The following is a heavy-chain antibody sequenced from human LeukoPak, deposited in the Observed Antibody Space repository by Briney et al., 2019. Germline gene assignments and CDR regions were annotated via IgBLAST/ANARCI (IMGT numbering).Heavy chain of an antibody. D-gene: IGHD3-3*02. CDR1: GFTLSSYA. CDR3: ARAPPSRHFFDY. J-gene: IGHJ4*02. V-gene: IGHV3-30*04. CDR2: ISYDGSNK. Sequence: GGSLRLSCAAYGFTLSSYAMQWVRQAPGKGLEWVAVISYDGSNKYYADSVKGRFTISRDNSKNTLYLQMSSLRAEDTAVYYCARAPPSRHFFDYWGQGTLVTVSS.